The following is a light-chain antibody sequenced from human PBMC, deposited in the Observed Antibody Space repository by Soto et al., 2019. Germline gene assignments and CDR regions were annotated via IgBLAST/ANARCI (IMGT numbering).Light chain of an antibody. J-gene: IGKJ4*01. V-gene: IGKV1-6*01. CDR2: AAS. CDR3: LQDYNYPLT. CDR1: QGIRND. Sequence: RMTHSPPCISPSXGDRVTITXXASQGIRNDLGWYQQKPGKAPKLLIYAASSLQSGVPSRFSGSGSGTDFTLTISSLQPEDFATYYCLQDYNYPLTFGGGTKVDNK.